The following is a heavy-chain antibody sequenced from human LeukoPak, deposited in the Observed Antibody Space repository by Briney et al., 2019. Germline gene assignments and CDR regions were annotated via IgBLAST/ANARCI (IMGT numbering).Heavy chain of an antibody. CDR1: GFTFSSYA. D-gene: IGHD2-2*01. Sequence: GGSLRLSCAASGFTFSSYAMSWVRQAPGKGPEWVSAISGSGGSTYYADSVKGRFTISRDNSKNTLYLQMNSLRAEDTAVYYCAKGGQGVVPAAIAYWGQGTLATVSS. CDR2: ISGSGGST. CDR3: AKGGQGVVPAAIAY. V-gene: IGHV3-23*01. J-gene: IGHJ4*02.